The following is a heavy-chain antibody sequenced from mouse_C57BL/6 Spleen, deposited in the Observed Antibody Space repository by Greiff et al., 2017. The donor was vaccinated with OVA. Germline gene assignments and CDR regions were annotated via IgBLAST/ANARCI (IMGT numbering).Heavy chain of an antibody. CDR3: ARYYYGSSYFPYYFDY. D-gene: IGHD1-1*01. CDR1: GYTFTSYW. Sequence: VQLQQPGAELVKPGASVKLSCKASGYTFTSYWMQWVKQRPGQGLEWIGEIDPSDSYTNYNQKFKGKATLTVDTSSSTAYMQLSSLTSEDSAVYYCARYYYGSSYFPYYFDYWGKGTTLTVSS. V-gene: IGHV1-50*01. J-gene: IGHJ2*01. CDR2: IDPSDSYT.